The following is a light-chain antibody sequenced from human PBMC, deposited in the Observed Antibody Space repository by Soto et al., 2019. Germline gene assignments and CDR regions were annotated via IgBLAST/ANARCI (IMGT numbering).Light chain of an antibody. CDR2: GAS. V-gene: IGKV3-15*01. CDR3: QQYNNWPRT. Sequence: EIVLTQSPATLSFSAGERATLSFRASQSVSSTFLAWYQQKPGQAPRLLIYGASTRATGIPGRLSGSGSGTEFTLTISSLQSEDFAVYYCQQYNNWPRTFGQGTKVDIK. CDR1: QSVSST. J-gene: IGKJ1*01.